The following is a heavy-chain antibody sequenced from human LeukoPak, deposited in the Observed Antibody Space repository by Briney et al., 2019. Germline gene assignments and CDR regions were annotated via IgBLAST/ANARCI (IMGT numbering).Heavy chain of an antibody. J-gene: IGHJ6*03. D-gene: IGHD5-18*01. CDR2: IYPGDSDT. CDR3: ARHRSAYTYGSYYFHYMDV. CDR1: GDRFTGYW. Sequence: GESLQISCKGSGDRFTGYWIAWVRQMPGKGLEWMGIIYPGDSDTRYSPSFQGQVTISADKSITTAYLQWSSLKASDTAMYYCARHRSAYTYGSYYFHYMDVWGKGTTVTVSS. V-gene: IGHV5-51*01.